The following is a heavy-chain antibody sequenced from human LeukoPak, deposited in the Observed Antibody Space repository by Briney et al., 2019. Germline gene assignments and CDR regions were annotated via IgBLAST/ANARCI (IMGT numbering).Heavy chain of an antibody. D-gene: IGHD6-6*01. CDR3: ARDLEYYYDY. Sequence: PGGSLRLSCAASGFTFSSYGMHWVRQAPGKGLEWVVVIWYDGSNKYYADSVKGRFTISRDNSKNTLYLQMNSLRAEDTAVYYCARDLEYYYDYWGQGTLVTVSS. V-gene: IGHV3-33*01. CDR1: GFTFSSYG. J-gene: IGHJ4*02. CDR2: IWYDGSNK.